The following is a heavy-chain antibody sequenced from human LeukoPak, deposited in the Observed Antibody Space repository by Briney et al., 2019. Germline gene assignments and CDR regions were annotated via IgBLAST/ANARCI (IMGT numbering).Heavy chain of an antibody. CDR2: ISYDGSNK. V-gene: IGHV3-30-3*01. CDR1: GFTFSSYA. J-gene: IGHJ4*02. D-gene: IGHD6-13*01. Sequence: PGRSLRLSCAASGFTFSSYAMHWVRQAPGKGLEWVAVISYDGSNKYYADSVEGRFTISRDNSKNTLYLQMNSLRAEDTAVYYCARDRAAAGYFDYWGQGTLVTVSS. CDR3: ARDRAAAGYFDY.